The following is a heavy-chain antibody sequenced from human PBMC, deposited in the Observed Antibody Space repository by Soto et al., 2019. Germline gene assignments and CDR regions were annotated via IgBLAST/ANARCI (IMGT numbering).Heavy chain of an antibody. CDR1: GYTFTTYD. D-gene: IGHD3-3*01. J-gene: IGHJ6*02. Sequence: QAQLVQSGAEVRKPGASVKVSCKASGYTFTTYDINWVRQAPGQGLEWLGWMDPNSGSTGYAQNFQGRITMTRNISRKTAHMELSSLQSEDTAVYYCASERKFDFWRKGLDVWGQGTTVTVSS. CDR3: ASERKFDFWRKGLDV. V-gene: IGHV1-8*01. CDR2: MDPNSGST.